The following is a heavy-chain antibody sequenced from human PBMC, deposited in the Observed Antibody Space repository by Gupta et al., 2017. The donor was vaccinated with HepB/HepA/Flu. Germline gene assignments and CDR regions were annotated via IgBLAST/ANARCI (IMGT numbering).Heavy chain of an antibody. CDR2: ISSSSSYI. V-gene: IGHV3-21*01. CDR1: GFTFSSYS. D-gene: IGHD6-19*01. CDR3: ARVSGKTCYYYYYGMDV. Sequence: EVQLVESGGGLVKPGGSLRLSCAASGFTFSSYSMNWVRQAPGKGLEWVSSISSSSSYIYYADSVKGRVTISRDNAKNSLYLQMNSLRAEDTAVYYCARVSGKTCYYYYYGMDVWGQGTTVTVSS. J-gene: IGHJ6*02.